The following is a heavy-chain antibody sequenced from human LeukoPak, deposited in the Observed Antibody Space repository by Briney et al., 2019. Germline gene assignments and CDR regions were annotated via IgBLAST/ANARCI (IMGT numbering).Heavy chain of an antibody. CDR1: GDSISTSIYY. CDR2: IFYTGST. Sequence: SETLSLTCAVSGDSISTSIYYWGWIRQPPGKGLEWIGNIFYTGSTYYNRSLTSRVTISVDTSKNHFSLELSSVTAADTAVYYCARVRVDAAGWTKYSFDYWGQGTLVTVSS. D-gene: IGHD1/OR15-1a*01. CDR3: ARVRVDAAGWTKYSFDY. J-gene: IGHJ4*02. V-gene: IGHV4-39*07.